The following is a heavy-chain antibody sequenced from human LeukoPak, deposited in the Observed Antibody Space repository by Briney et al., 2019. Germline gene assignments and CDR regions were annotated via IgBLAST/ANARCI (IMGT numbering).Heavy chain of an antibody. CDR3: AKAIYASGSPYTSIDY. J-gene: IGHJ4*02. D-gene: IGHD3-10*01. CDR1: GFTVTSNY. V-gene: IGHV3-53*01. Sequence: GGSLRLSCAASGFTVTSNYMSWVRQAPGKGLEWVSIIYSGGGAYYADSVKGRITISRDNSKNTLYLQMNSLRAEDTAVYYCAKAIYASGSPYTSIDYWGQGTLVTVSS. CDR2: IYSGGGA.